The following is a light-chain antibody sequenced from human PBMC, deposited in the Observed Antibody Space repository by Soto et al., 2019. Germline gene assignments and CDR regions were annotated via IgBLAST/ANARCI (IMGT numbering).Light chain of an antibody. Sequence: EIVMTQSPATLSVAPGERATLSCRASQTVSTNLAWYQQKPGQPPRLLIYGASTRANGIPARFSGSGSGTGFTLTISSLQSEDFAVYYCQHYSNWPPWTFGQGTTVELK. J-gene: IGKJ1*01. CDR1: QTVSTN. CDR2: GAS. V-gene: IGKV3-15*01. CDR3: QHYSNWPPWT.